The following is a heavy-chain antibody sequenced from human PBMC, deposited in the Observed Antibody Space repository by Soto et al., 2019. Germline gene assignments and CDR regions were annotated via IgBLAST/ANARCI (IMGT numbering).Heavy chain of an antibody. CDR1: GGSISSGDYY. D-gene: IGHD3-22*01. CDR2: IYYSGST. V-gene: IGHV4-30-4*01. J-gene: IGHJ5*02. CDR3: ARDLYYYDSSGYYGYWFDP. Sequence: SETLSLTCTVSGGSISSGDYYWSWIRQPPGKGLEWIGYIYYSGSTYYNPSLKSRVTISVDTSKNQFSLKLSSVTAADTAVYYCARDLYYYDSSGYYGYWFDPWGQGTLVTVSS.